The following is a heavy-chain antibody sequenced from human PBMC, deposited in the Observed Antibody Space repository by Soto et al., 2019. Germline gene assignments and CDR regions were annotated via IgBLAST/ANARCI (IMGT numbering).Heavy chain of an antibody. D-gene: IGHD3-22*01. Sequence: ASVQVSCQAGGYTFSDYYLQWVRPAPGQGLEYMGWISPKSGGAAYAQKFRGRVTMTRDTSVNLAYLHLSSLKSDDTAVYYCAKDRFVGPYYYDSSGVLDYWGQGTLVTVSS. V-gene: IGHV1-2*02. CDR3: AKDRFVGPYYYDSSGVLDY. J-gene: IGHJ4*02. CDR2: ISPKSGGA. CDR1: GYTFSDYY.